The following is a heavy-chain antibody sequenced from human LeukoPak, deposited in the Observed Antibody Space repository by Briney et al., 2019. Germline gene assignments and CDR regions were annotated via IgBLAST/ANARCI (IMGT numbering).Heavy chain of an antibody. CDR3: VSFYETY. V-gene: IGHV3-74*01. D-gene: IGHD2-2*01. J-gene: IGHJ4*02. CDR1: GNYW. CDR2: INSDGSWT. Sequence: GGSLRLSCAASGNYWMHWVRQAPGKGLVWVSHINSDGSWTSYADSVKGRFTISKDNAKNTVYLQMNNLSAEDTAVYYCVSFYETYWGRGTLVTVSS.